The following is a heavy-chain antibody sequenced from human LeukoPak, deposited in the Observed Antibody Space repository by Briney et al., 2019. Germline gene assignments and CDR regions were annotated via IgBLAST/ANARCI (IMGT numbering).Heavy chain of an antibody. J-gene: IGHJ5*02. CDR3: AAGLGESSGYYYVFGLS. CDR1: GFTFTSSA. Sequence: SVTVSCTASGFTFTSSAVQWVRQARGQRLERIGWIVVGSGNTNYAQKFQERVTITRDMSTSTAYMELSSLRSEDTAVYYCAAGLGESSGYYYVFGLSWGQGTLVTVSS. V-gene: IGHV1-58*01. D-gene: IGHD3-22*01. CDR2: IVVGSGNT.